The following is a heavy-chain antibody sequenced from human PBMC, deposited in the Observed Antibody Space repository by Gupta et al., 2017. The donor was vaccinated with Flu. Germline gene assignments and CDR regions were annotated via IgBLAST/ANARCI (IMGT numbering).Heavy chain of an antibody. Sequence: PSFQGHVTISSDKSISTAYLQRSSLKASDTAMYYCARHGAPYSSSSYFDYWGQGTLVTVSS. D-gene: IGHD6-6*01. J-gene: IGHJ4*02. CDR3: ARHGAPYSSSSYFDY. V-gene: IGHV5-10-1*01.